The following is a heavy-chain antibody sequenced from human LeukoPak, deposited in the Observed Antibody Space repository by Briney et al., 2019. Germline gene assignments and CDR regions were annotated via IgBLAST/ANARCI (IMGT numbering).Heavy chain of an antibody. J-gene: IGHJ5*02. CDR2: IYWDDDK. V-gene: IGHV2-5*02. CDR1: GFSLSTRGVG. CDR3: AQTSPPSWYTRLGYCSGGSCLGWFDP. Sequence: GSGPTLMNPTQTLTLTFTFSGFSLSTRGVGVGWIRQPPGKALEWLSLIYWDDDKRYSPSLKSRRTITKETTKNQVVLTMTTMDPVDTATYYCAQTSPPSWYTRLGYCSGGSCLGWFDPWGQGTLVTVSS. D-gene: IGHD2-15*01.